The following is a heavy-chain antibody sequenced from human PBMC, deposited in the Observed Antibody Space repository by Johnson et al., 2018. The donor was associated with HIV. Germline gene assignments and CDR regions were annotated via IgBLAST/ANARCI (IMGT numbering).Heavy chain of an antibody. V-gene: IGHV3-66*02. J-gene: IGHJ3*02. CDR3: ARDSFIAVTLSDAFDI. Sequence: VQLVESGGGLVQPGGSLRLSCAASGFTVSSNYMNWVRQAPGKGLEWVSVIYSGGNTYYADSVKGRFTITRANSKNTLYLHMSRLRAEDTALYYCARDSFIAVTLSDAFDIWGQGTVVTVSS. CDR2: IYSGGNT. D-gene: IGHD6-19*01. CDR1: GFTVSSNY.